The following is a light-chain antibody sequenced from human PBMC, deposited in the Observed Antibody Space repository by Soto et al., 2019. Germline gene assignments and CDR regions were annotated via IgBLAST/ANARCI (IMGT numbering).Light chain of an antibody. CDR1: NSNLGVYNY. CDR3: CSSAGTYTYV. J-gene: IGLJ1*01. CDR2: DVS. V-gene: IGLV2-11*01. Sequence: QSALTQPRSVSGSPGQSVAISCTGTNSNLGVYNYVSWYQQHPGKAPKLMISDVSKRPSGVPDRFSGSKSGNTASLTISGLQAEDEADYYCCSSAGTYTYVFGTGTKLTVL.